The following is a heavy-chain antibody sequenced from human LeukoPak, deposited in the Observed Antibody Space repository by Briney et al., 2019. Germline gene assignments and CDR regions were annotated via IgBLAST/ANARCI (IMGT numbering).Heavy chain of an antibody. J-gene: IGHJ4*02. Sequence: QPGGSLRHSCAASGFTFSSYAVSWVRQAPGKGLEWVSAISGSGGSTYYADSVKGRFTISRDNSKNTLYLQMNSLRAEDTAVYYCAKVGDSSGYYYVRYFDYWGQGTLVTVSS. CDR3: AKVGDSSGYYYVRYFDY. CDR2: ISGSGGST. V-gene: IGHV3-23*01. D-gene: IGHD3-22*01. CDR1: GFTFSSYA.